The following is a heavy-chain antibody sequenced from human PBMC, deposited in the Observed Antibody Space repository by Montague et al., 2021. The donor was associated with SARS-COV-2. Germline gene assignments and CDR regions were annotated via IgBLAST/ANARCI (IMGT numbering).Heavy chain of an antibody. CDR3: ARDIAVAGLFDY. CDR1: CGSISSGSYY. CDR2: ISISGST. D-gene: IGHD6-19*01. V-gene: IGHV4-61*02. Sequence: TLSLTCTVSCGSISSGSYYWSWIRQPAGKGLEWVGRISISGSTNYNPPLKSRVTISVDTSKNQFSLKLSSVTAADTAVYYCARDIAVAGLFDYWGQGTLVTVSS. J-gene: IGHJ4*02.